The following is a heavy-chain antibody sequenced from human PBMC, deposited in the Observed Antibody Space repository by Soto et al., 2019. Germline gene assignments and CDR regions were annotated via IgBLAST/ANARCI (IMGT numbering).Heavy chain of an antibody. D-gene: IGHD5-12*01. CDR3: ARNRVVATLIGWFDP. V-gene: IGHV4-30-4*01. CDR1: GGSISSGDYY. CDR2: IYYSGST. Sequence: PSETLSLTCTVSGGSISSGDYYWRWIRQPPGKGLEWIGYIYYSGSTYYNPSLKSRVTISVDTSKNQFSLKLSSVTAADTAVYYCARNRVVATLIGWFDPWGQGTLVTVSS. J-gene: IGHJ5*02.